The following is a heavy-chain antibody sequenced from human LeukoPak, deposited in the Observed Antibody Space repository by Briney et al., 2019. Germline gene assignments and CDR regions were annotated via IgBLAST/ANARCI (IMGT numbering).Heavy chain of an antibody. D-gene: IGHD4-17*01. CDR3: AKRPSDYGDYVSYFDY. J-gene: IGHJ4*02. V-gene: IGHV3-30*02. CDR1: GFTFSSYG. Sequence: PGGSLRLSCAASGFTFSSYGMHWVRQAPGKGLEWVAVIWYDGGNKYYADSVKGRFTISRDNSKDTLYLQMNSLRDEDTAVYYCAKRPSDYGDYVSYFDYWGQGTLVTVSS. CDR2: IWYDGGNK.